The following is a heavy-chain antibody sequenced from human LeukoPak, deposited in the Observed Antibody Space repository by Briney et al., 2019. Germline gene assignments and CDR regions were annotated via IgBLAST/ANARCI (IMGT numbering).Heavy chain of an antibody. CDR1: GFTFSSYQ. V-gene: IGHV3-48*01. CDR3: ARVSDYGGSIED. CDR2: ISSSSSSI. Sequence: GGSLRLSCAASGFTFSSYQMNWVRQAPGKGLEWVSYISSSSSSIDYANSGKGRFTISRDNAKNSLYLQMISLRAEAAAVYAWARVSDYGGSIEDWGQGTLVTVSS. J-gene: IGHJ4*02. D-gene: IGHD4-23*01.